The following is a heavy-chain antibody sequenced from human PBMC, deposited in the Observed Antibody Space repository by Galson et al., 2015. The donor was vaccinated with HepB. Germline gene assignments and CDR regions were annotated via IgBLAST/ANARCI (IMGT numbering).Heavy chain of an antibody. J-gene: IGHJ6*03. V-gene: IGHV3-30*18. D-gene: IGHD6-13*01. CDR2: ISSDGRNK. Sequence: SLRLSCAASGFTFNTYAIHWVRQPPGKGLEWMAVISSDGRNKYYADSVKGRFTISRDNSKNTLYLQMDSLTPADTGVYYCAKDGVSLGAAPTAVFYYYYYMDVWGKGATVTVSS. CDR3: AKDGVSLGAAPTAVFYYYYYMDV. CDR1: GFTFNTYA.